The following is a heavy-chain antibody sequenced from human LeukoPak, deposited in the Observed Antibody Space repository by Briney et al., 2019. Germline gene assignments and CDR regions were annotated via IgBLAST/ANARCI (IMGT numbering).Heavy chain of an antibody. CDR2: VSAGGDNT. D-gene: IGHD6-19*01. Sequence: GVSLRLSCAASGFTFSSYAMSWVRQAPGKGLEWVSAVSAGGDNTYYAESVKGRFTISRDNSKNTVYLQMTSVTAEDTARYYCAKKRTPVAGTNYFDYWGQGILVTVSS. V-gene: IGHV3-23*01. CDR3: AKKRTPVAGTNYFDY. J-gene: IGHJ4*02. CDR1: GFTFSSYA.